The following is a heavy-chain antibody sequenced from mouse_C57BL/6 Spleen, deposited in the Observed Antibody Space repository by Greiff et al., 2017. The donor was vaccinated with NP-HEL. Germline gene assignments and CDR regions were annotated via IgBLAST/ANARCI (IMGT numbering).Heavy chain of an antibody. J-gene: IGHJ3*01. Sequence: EVKLVESGGDLVKPGGSLKLSCAASGFTFSSYGMSWVRQTPDKRLEWVATISSGGSYTYYPDSVKGRFTISRDNAKNTLYLQMSSLKSEDTAMYYCARWDYGSSYVFAYWGQGTLVTVSA. CDR2: ISSGGSYT. V-gene: IGHV5-6*01. CDR1: GFTFSSYG. CDR3: ARWDYGSSYVFAY. D-gene: IGHD1-1*01.